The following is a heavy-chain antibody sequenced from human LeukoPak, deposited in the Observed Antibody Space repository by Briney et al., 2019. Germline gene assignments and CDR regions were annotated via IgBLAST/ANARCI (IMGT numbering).Heavy chain of an antibody. Sequence: GGSLRLSCAASGFTFDDYTMHSVRQAPGKGLEWVSLISWDGGSTYYADSVKGRFTISRDNSKNSLYLQMNSLRTEDTALYYCAKDSGAVAGTNYFDYWGQGTLVTVSS. CDR1: GFTFDDYT. V-gene: IGHV3-43*01. CDR3: AKDSGAVAGTNYFDY. J-gene: IGHJ4*02. CDR2: ISWDGGST. D-gene: IGHD6-19*01.